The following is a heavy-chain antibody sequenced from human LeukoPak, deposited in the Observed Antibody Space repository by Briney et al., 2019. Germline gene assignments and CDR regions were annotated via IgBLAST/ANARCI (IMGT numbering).Heavy chain of an antibody. D-gene: IGHD3-16*02. CDR3: AKNDPYDYVWGSYRPSQNYFDY. V-gene: IGHV3-21*01. J-gene: IGHJ4*02. CDR1: GFTFSSYS. Sequence: GGSLRLSCAASGFTFSSYSMNWVRQAPGKGLEWVSSISSSSSYIYYADSVKGRFTISRDNAKNSLYLQMNSLRAEDTAVYYCAKNDPYDYVWGSYRPSQNYFDYWGQGTLVTVSS. CDR2: ISSSSSYI.